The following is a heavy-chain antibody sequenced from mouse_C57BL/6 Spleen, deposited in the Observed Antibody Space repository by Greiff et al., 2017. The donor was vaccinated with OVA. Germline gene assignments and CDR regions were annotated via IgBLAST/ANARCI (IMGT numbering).Heavy chain of an antibody. CDR1: GFTFSSYA. J-gene: IGHJ1*03. Sequence: EVKVVESGAGLVKPGGSLKLSCAASGFTFSSYAMSWVRQTPEKRLEWVAYISSGGDYIYYADTVKGRFTISRDNARNTLYLQMSSLKSEDTAMYYLTIAPMITTGYFDVWGTGTTVTVSS. CDR2: ISSGGDYI. D-gene: IGHD2-4*01. CDR3: TIAPMITTGYFDV. V-gene: IGHV5-9-1*02.